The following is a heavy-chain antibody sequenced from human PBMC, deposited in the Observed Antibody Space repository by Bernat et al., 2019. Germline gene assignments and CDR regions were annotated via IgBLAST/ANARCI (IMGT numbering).Heavy chain of an antibody. V-gene: IGHV1-58*01. J-gene: IGHJ4*02. CDR3: AAGYYYGSGSYYIPDY. CDR1: GFTFTSSA. Sequence: QMQLVQSGPEVKKPGTSVKVSCKASGFTFTSSAVQWVRQARGQRLEWIGWIVVGSGNTNYAQKFQERVTSSRDMSTRTAYMELSSLRSEDTAVDYCAAGYYYGSGSYYIPDYWGQGTLVTVSS. D-gene: IGHD3-10*01. CDR2: IVVGSGNT.